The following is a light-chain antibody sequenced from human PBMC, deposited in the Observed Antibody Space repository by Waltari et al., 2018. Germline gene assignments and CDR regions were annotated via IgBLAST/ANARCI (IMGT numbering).Light chain of an antibody. CDR1: QGVSRA. Sequence: EIVLPQSPGTLSLSLGERATVSCRASQGVSRALAWYQQKPGQAPRLLIYGASTRATGIPDRFSGSGSGTDFSLTISRLEPDDFAVYYCQHYLRLPVTFGQGTTVEI. J-gene: IGKJ1*01. CDR3: QHYLRLPVT. V-gene: IGKV3-20*01. CDR2: GAS.